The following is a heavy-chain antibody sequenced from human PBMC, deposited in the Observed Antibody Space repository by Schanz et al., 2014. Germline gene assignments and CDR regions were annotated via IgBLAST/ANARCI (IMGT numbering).Heavy chain of an antibody. V-gene: IGHV4-61*08. CDR2: INHGGST. J-gene: IGHJ6*02. CDR1: GGSVSSGGDY. CDR3: ARDSLRGATGGYGMDV. Sequence: QVQLQESGPGLVKPSQTLSLTCTVSGGSVSSGGDYWSWIRQPPGKGLEWIAEINHGGSTNYNASLKSRVTISVDKSKNQFSLKVRSVTAADTAVYYCARDSLRGATGGYGMDVWGQGTTVTVSS. D-gene: IGHD2-8*02.